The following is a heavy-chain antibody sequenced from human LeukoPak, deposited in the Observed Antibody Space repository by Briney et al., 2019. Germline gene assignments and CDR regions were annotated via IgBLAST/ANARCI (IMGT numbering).Heavy chain of an antibody. CDR1: GFTFSSYW. Sequence: GGSLRLSCAASGFTFSSYWMTWVRQTPGKGLEWVANIKQDGSEEYYVDSVKGRFTISRDNAKNSLYLQMNSLRAEDTAVYYCARDTSSSWYYSPEYFDYWGQGTLVTVSS. J-gene: IGHJ4*02. V-gene: IGHV3-7*01. CDR3: ARDTSSSWYYSPEYFDY. CDR2: IKQDGSEE. D-gene: IGHD6-13*01.